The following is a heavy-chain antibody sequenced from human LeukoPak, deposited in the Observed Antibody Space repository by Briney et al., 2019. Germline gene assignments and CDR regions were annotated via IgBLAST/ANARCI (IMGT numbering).Heavy chain of an antibody. Sequence: SETLSLTCAVSGGPFSGYFWSWIRQSSGKGLEWIGEIHNSGTTNYNPSLNSRVTISEDTSKNQFHLNLSSVTAADTAVYYCARRYYYNLGSFPFDFWGQGTLVTVSS. CDR1: GGPFSGYF. CDR3: ARRYYYNLGSFPFDF. V-gene: IGHV4-34*01. CDR2: IHNSGTT. J-gene: IGHJ4*02. D-gene: IGHD3-10*01.